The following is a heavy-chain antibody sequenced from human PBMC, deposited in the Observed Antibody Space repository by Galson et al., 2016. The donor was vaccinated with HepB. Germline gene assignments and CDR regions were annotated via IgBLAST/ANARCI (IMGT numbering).Heavy chain of an antibody. CDR2: IYWNDHK. J-gene: IGHJ3*02. CDR3: ALTGSYQASDGFDI. CDR1: GFSLSTSGVG. V-gene: IGHV2-5*01. Sequence: PALVKPTQTLTLTCAFSGFSLSTSGVGVGWIRQPPGKALEWLALIYWNDHKRYSPSLQIRLTITKDTSKKQVFLTMTNMDPVDTATYFCALTGSYQASDGFDIWGQGTMVTVSS. D-gene: IGHD1-26*01.